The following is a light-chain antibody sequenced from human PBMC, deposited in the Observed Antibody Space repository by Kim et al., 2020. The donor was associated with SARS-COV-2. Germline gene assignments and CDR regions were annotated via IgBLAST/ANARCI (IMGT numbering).Light chain of an antibody. CDR2: GVS. CDR1: QVINNP. Sequence: ASVGNRYTITCRASQVINNPSAWYHQEPGKAPKLLVNGVSGFRSGVPPRFSGSGTGTDFTLTITSLQPEDSGTYYCQHLYGYPITFGQGTRLEIK. CDR3: QHLYGYPIT. V-gene: IGKV1-9*01. J-gene: IGKJ5*01.